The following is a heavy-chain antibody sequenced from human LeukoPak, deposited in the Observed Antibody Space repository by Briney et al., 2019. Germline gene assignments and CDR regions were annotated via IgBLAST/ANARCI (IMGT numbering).Heavy chain of an antibody. Sequence: GGSLRLSCTASGFTFSSYAMHWVRQAPGKGLEYVSAISSNGGSTYYADSVKGRFTISRDNSKNTLYLQMSSLRAEDTAVYYCVNQKRPGGDYGFDYWGQGTLVTVSS. CDR3: VNQKRPGGDYGFDY. D-gene: IGHD4-17*01. CDR2: ISSNGGST. J-gene: IGHJ4*02. CDR1: GFTFSSYA. V-gene: IGHV3-64D*06.